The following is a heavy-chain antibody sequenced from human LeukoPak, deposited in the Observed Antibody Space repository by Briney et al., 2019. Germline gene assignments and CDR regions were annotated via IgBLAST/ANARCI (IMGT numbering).Heavy chain of an antibody. CDR3: GRVSRATGYYYVEF. D-gene: IGHD3-9*01. J-gene: IGHJ4*02. Sequence: PGGSLRLSCAASGLTFSSYWMHWVRQAPGKGLEWVSYIRFGGDTMYYADSVKGRFTISRDDAQNSMHLQMNSLRAYDTAVYYCGRVSRATGYYYVEFWGQGTLVTVSS. CDR2: IRFGGDTM. V-gene: IGHV3-48*03. CDR1: GLTFSSYW.